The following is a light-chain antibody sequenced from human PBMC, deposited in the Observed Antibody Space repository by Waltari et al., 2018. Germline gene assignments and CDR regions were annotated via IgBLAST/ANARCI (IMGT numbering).Light chain of an antibody. V-gene: IGLV2-23*02. J-gene: IGLJ2*01. CDR1: SSDVGRYNL. Sequence: QSALTQPASVSGSPGQSITISCTGTSSDVGRYNLVSWYQQHPGKTPKLMIFEVTKRPSGVSNRFSGSKSGNTASLTISGLQAEDEADYYCSSYAGSSTPVVFGGGTKLTVL. CDR3: SSYAGSSTPVV. CDR2: EVT.